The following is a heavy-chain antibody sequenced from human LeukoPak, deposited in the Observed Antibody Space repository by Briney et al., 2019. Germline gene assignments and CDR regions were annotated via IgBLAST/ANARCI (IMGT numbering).Heavy chain of an antibody. CDR1: GGSISSSSYY. CDR2: IYYSGST. CDR3: ARRIKDTGRGYYYYYMDV. D-gene: IGHD5-18*01. J-gene: IGHJ6*03. Sequence: KSSETLSLTCTVSGGSISSSSYYWGWIRQPPGKGLEWIGSIYYSGSTYYNPSLKSRVTISVDTSKNQFSPKLSSVTAADTAVYYCARRIKDTGRGYYYYYMDVWGKGTTVTISS. V-gene: IGHV4-39*07.